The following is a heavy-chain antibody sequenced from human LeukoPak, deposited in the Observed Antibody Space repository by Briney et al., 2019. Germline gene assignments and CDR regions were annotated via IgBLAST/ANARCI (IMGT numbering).Heavy chain of an antibody. V-gene: IGHV3-30*02. D-gene: IGHD3-22*01. Sequence: GGSLRLSCAASGFTFSIYGMHWVRQAPGKGLEWVAFVRYDGINKYYADSVKCRFTISRDNSKSTAYLQMNSLRAEDTAVYYCAKDHLTYDTSGYYSDYWGQGTLVTVSS. J-gene: IGHJ4*02. CDR1: GFTFSIYG. CDR3: AKDHLTYDTSGYYSDY. CDR2: VRYDGINK.